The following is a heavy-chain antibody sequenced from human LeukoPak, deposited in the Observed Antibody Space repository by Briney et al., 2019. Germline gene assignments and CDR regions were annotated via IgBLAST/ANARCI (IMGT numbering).Heavy chain of an antibody. CDR2: IKQDGSGK. CDR3: ASFSFLEWLLPPFDY. V-gene: IGHV3-7*01. CDR1: GFTFSSYW. J-gene: IGHJ4*02. D-gene: IGHD3-3*01. Sequence: HPGGSLRLSCAASGFTFSSYWMSWVRQAPGKGLEWVANIKQDGSGKYYVDSVKGRFTISRDNAKNSLYLQMNSLRAEDTAVYYCASFSFLEWLLPPFDYWGQGTLVTVSS.